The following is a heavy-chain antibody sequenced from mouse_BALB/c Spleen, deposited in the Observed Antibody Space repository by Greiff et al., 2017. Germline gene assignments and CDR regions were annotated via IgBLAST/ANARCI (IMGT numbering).Heavy chain of an antibody. Sequence: EVMLVESGGGLVKPGGSLKLSCAASGFAFSSYDMSWVRQTPEKRLEWVAYISSGGGSTYYPDTVKGRFTISRDNAKNTLYLQMSSLKSEDTAMYYCARRVTTVSYWYFDVWGAGTTVTVPS. CDR3: ARRVTTVSYWYFDV. D-gene: IGHD1-1*01. CDR1: GFAFSSYD. J-gene: IGHJ1*01. V-gene: IGHV5-12-1*01. CDR2: ISSGGGST.